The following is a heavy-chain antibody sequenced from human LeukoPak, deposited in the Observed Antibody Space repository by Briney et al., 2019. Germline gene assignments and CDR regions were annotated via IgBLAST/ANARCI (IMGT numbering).Heavy chain of an antibody. J-gene: IGHJ1*01. CDR1: GFTVSDSY. CDR3: AREEDNWNSD. Sequence: GGSLRLSCAVSGFTVSDSYMSWVRQAAGKGLEWVSVLYSGSNTYYADSVKGRFTISRHNSKNTLYLQMNSLRAEDTAVYYCAREEDNWNSDWGQGTLVTVSS. D-gene: IGHD1-7*01. V-gene: IGHV3-53*04. CDR2: LYSGSNT.